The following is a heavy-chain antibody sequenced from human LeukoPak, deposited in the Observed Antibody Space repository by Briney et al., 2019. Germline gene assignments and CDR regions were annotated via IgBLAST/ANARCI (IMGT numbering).Heavy chain of an antibody. Sequence: GASVKVSCKGSGYTFTNCDINWVRQATGQGLEWMGWMNPNSANKGYAQKFQGTVTMTMNTSISTAYMELSSLRSEDTAVYYCARVNCSSTSCRSKFLDYWGQGTLVTVSS. J-gene: IGHJ4*02. D-gene: IGHD2-2*01. V-gene: IGHV1-8*01. CDR1: GYTFTNCD. CDR3: ARVNCSSTSCRSKFLDY. CDR2: MNPNSANK.